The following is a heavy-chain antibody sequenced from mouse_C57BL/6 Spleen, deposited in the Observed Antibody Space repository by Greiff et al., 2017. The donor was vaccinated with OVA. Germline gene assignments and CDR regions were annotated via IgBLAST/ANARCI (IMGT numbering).Heavy chain of an antibody. Sequence: EVKLMESGEGLVKPGGSLKLSCAASGFTFSSYAMSWVRQTPEKRLEWVAYISSGGDYIYYADTVKGRFTISRDNARNTLYLQMSSLKSEDTAMYYCTREDGYGAMDYWGQGTSVTVSS. CDR3: TREDGYGAMDY. V-gene: IGHV5-9-1*02. J-gene: IGHJ4*01. D-gene: IGHD2-3*01. CDR2: ISSGGDYI. CDR1: GFTFSSYA.